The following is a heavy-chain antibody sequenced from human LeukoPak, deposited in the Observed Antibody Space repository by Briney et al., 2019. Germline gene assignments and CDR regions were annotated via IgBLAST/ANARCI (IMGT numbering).Heavy chain of an antibody. D-gene: IGHD5-12*01. CDR3: ARGGYDLCFDY. Sequence: PGGSLRLSCAASGFTFSSYWMHWVRQAPGKGLVWVSRINSDGSSTSYADSMKGRFTISRDNAKNTLYLQMNSLRAEDTAVYYCARGGYDLCFDYWGQGTLVTVSS. CDR1: GFTFSSYW. J-gene: IGHJ4*02. CDR2: INSDGSST. V-gene: IGHV3-74*01.